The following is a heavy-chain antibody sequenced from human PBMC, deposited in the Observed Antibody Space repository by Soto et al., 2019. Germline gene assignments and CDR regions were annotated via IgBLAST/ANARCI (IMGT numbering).Heavy chain of an antibody. CDR3: AKDLSVVPAAIFWFDP. D-gene: IGHD2-2*01. J-gene: IGHJ5*02. V-gene: IGHV3-23*01. Sequence: GGSLSLSCAASGFTFSSYAMSWVRQAPGKGLEWVSAISGSGGSTYYADSVKGRFTISRDNSKDTLYLQMNSLRAEDTAVYYCAKDLSVVPAAIFWFDPWGQGTLVTVS. CDR2: ISGSGGST. CDR1: GFTFSSYA.